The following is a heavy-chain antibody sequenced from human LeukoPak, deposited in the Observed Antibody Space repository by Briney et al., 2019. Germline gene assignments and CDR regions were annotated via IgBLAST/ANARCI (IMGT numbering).Heavy chain of an antibody. Sequence: HPSETLSLTCAVYGGSFSGYYWSWIRQPPGKGLEWIGRIYTSGSTNYNPSLKSRVTMSVDTSKNQFSLKLSSVTAADTAVYYCARASILEWFDPWGQGTLVTVSS. J-gene: IGHJ5*02. CDR1: GGSFSGYY. D-gene: IGHD2-2*01. CDR2: IYTSGST. V-gene: IGHV4-59*10. CDR3: ARASILEWFDP.